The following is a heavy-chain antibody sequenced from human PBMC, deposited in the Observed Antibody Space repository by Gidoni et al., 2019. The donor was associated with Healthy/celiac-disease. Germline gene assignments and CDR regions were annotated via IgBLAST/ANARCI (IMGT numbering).Heavy chain of an antibody. J-gene: IGHJ6*02. CDR1: GGTFSSYA. Sequence: QVQLVQSGAEVKKPGSSVKVSCKASGGTFSSYAISWVRQAPGQGREWMGGIIPIFGTANYAQKFQGRVTITADESTSTAYMELSSLRSEDTAVYYCARDADSSSWYIYYYGMDVWGQGTTVTVSS. D-gene: IGHD6-13*01. CDR2: IIPIFGTA. CDR3: ARDADSSSWYIYYYGMDV. V-gene: IGHV1-69*01.